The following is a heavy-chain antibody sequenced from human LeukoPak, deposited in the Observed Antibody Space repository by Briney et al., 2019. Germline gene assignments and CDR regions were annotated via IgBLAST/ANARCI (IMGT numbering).Heavy chain of an antibody. CDR2: ISYDGSNK. D-gene: IGHD3-10*01. CDR3: ARGSSVRGVMDY. V-gene: IGHV3-30*03. Sequence: GGSLRLSCAASGFTFSSYGMHWVRQAPGKGLEWVAVISYDGSNKYYADSVKGRFTISRDNSKNTLYLQMNSLRAEDTAVYYCARGSSVRGVMDYWGQGTLVTVSS. CDR1: GFTFSSYG. J-gene: IGHJ4*02.